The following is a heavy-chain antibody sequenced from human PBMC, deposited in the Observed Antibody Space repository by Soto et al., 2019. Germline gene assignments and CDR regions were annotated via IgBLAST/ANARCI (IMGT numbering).Heavy chain of an antibody. V-gene: IGHV1-18*01. CDR2: ISAYNGNT. J-gene: IGHJ4*02. CDR1: GYTFTSYV. D-gene: IGHD3-3*01. CDR3: ARGRSSDTIFGVVIIPVYYFEY. Sequence: ASVKVSCKASGYTFTSYVISWVRQAPGQGLEWMGWISAYNGNTNYAQKLQGRVTMTTDTSTSTAYMELRSLRSDDTAVYYCARGRSSDTIFGVVIIPVYYFEYWGQGTLVTV.